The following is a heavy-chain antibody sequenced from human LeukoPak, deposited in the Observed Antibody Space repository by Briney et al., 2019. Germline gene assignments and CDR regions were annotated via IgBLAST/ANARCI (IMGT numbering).Heavy chain of an antibody. CDR1: GGPISSGGYY. CDR3: ARGVVGATDFDY. CDR2: IYYSGST. J-gene: IGHJ4*02. D-gene: IGHD1-26*01. Sequence: SETLSLTCTVSGGPISSGGYYWSWIRQHPGKGLEWIGYIYYSGSTYYNPSLKSRVTISVDTSKNQFSLKLSSVTAADTAVYYCARGVVGATDFDYWGQGTLVTVSS. V-gene: IGHV4-31*03.